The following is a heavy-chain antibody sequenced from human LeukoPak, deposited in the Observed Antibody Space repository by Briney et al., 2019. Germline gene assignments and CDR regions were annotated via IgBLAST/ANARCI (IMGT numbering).Heavy chain of an antibody. J-gene: IGHJ5*02. CDR2: IYSGGST. Sequence: GGSLRLSCAASGYTVSSNYMSWVRQAPGKGLEWVSVIYSGGSTYYADSVKGRFTISRDNSKNTLYLQMNSLRAEDTAVYYCAREVSYYDFWSGYYHWFDPWGQGTLVTVSS. V-gene: IGHV3-66*02. CDR3: AREVSYYDFWSGYYHWFDP. D-gene: IGHD3-3*01. CDR1: GYTVSSNY.